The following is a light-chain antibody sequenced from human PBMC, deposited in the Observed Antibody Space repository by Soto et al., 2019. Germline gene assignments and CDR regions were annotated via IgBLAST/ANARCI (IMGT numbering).Light chain of an antibody. J-gene: IGLJ1*01. CDR2: EVS. CDR3: SSHTSSNTLV. CDR1: SSDVGGYKH. Sequence: QSALTQTASVSGSPGQSITISCTGTSSDVGGYKHVSWYQQHPGKAPKLMIYEVSNRPSGISIRFSGSKSGNTASLTISGRQAEDEADYYCSSHTSSNTLVFGTGTKVTVL. V-gene: IGLV2-14*01.